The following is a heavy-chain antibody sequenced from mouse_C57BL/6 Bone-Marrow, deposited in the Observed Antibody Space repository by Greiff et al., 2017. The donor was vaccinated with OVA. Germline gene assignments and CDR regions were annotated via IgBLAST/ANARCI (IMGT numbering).Heavy chain of an antibody. CDR3: AKHPFYYGSGDWYFDV. CDR1: GFTFSSYG. V-gene: IGHV5-6*01. CDR2: ISSGGSYT. J-gene: IGHJ1*03. D-gene: IGHD1-1*01. Sequence: EVKVVESGGDLVKPGGSLKLSCAASGFTFSSYGMSWVRQTPDKRLEWVATISSGGSYTYYPDSVKGRFTISRDNAKNTLYLQMSSLKSEDTAMYYCAKHPFYYGSGDWYFDVWGTGTTVTVSS.